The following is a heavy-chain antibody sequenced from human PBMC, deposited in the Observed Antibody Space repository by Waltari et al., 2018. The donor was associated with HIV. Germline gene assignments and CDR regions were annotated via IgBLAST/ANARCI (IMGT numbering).Heavy chain of an antibody. V-gene: IGHV3-23*04. J-gene: IGHJ4*02. Sequence: EVQLVESGGGLVQPGGSMRLSCAASGFIFSSYAVSWVRQAPGKGLNWISSISASGGASDYADSVKGRFIVSRDNSRNTLHLHMNNLTVDDTALYFCARHGDYGDIWGYLDHWGLGTLVTVSS. D-gene: IGHD4-17*01. CDR3: ARHGDYGDIWGYLDH. CDR2: ISASGGAS. CDR1: GFIFSSYA.